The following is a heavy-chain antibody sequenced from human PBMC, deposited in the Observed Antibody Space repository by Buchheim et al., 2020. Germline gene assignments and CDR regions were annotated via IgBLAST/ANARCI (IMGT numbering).Heavy chain of an antibody. CDR2: ISASDGNT. CDR1: GFTFSSYD. D-gene: IGHD3-22*01. CDR3: VKGGWNDY. Sequence: EVQLLESGGGLVQPGGSLRLSCAASGFTFSSYDMNWVRQTPGKGLEWVSGISASDGNTHYADSVKGRFTISRDNSKNTLYLKMNSMGAEERAVYYCVKGGWNDYWGQGTL. J-gene: IGHJ4*02. V-gene: IGHV3-23*01.